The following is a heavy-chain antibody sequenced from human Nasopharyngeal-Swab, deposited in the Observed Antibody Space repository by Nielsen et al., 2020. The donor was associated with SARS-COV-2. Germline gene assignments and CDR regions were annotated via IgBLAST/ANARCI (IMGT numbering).Heavy chain of an antibody. V-gene: IGHV1-2*04. J-gene: IGHJ6*03. D-gene: IGHD3-3*01. Sequence: ASVKVSCKASVYTFTGSYMHWVRQAPGQGLEWMGWINPNSGGTNYAQKFQGWVTMTRDTSISTAYMELSRLRSDDTAVYYCARGPYYDFWSGYSSYYYMDVWGKGTTVTVSS. CDR1: VYTFTGSY. CDR2: INPNSGGT. CDR3: ARGPYYDFWSGYSSYYYMDV.